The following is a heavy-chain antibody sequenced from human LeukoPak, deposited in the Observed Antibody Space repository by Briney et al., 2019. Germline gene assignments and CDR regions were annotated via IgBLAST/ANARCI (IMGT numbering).Heavy chain of an antibody. Sequence: SETLSPTCTVSGGSISSSSYYWGWIRQPPGKGLEWIGSIYYSGSTYYNPSLKSRVTISVDTSKNQFSLKLSSVTAADTAVYYCARLFSDSGPYYYYYYYMDVWGKGTTVTVSS. CDR3: ARLFSDSGPYYYYYYYMDV. CDR1: GGSISSSSYY. V-gene: IGHV4-39*01. J-gene: IGHJ6*03. D-gene: IGHD5-12*01. CDR2: IYYSGST.